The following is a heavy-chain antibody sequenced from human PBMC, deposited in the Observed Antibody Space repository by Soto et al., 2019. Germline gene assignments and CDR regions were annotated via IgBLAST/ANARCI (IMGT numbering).Heavy chain of an antibody. Sequence: SETLSLTCTVSGGSITSGGYSWTWIRQSPGKGLEWIGYTYQSGSTNYNPSLKSRVTISVDKSKNQFSLKLSSVTAADTAVYYCARDEALSHGMDVWGQGTTVTVSS. CDR2: TYQSGST. J-gene: IGHJ6*02. D-gene: IGHD3-10*01. V-gene: IGHV4-30-2*06. CDR1: GGSITSGGYS. CDR3: ARDEALSHGMDV.